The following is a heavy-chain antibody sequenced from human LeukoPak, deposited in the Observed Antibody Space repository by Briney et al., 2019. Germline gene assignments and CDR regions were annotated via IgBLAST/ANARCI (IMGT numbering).Heavy chain of an antibody. J-gene: IGHJ5*02. D-gene: IGHD6-6*01. V-gene: IGHV3-74*01. Sequence: GGSLRLSCAASGFTFSSYWMHWVRQAPGKGLVWVSRINSDGRSTSYADSVKGRFTISRDNAKNTLYLQMNSLRAEDTAVYYCAREGAARRGWFDPWGQGTLVTVSS. CDR3: AREGAARRGWFDP. CDR2: INSDGRST. CDR1: GFTFSSYW.